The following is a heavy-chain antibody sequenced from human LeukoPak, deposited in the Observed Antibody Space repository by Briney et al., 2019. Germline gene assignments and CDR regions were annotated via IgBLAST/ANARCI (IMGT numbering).Heavy chain of an antibody. CDR3: ARVVYYGSGSYYENSFDY. Sequence: ASAKVSCKASGYTFSGYYIHWVRQAPGQGLEWMGWINPHSGGTEYAQKFQGRVTMTRDTSISTAYMDLSRLRSDDTAVYYCARVVYYGSGSYYENSFDYWGQGTLVTVSS. D-gene: IGHD3-10*01. CDR2: INPHSGGT. CDR1: GYTFSGYY. V-gene: IGHV1-2*02. J-gene: IGHJ4*02.